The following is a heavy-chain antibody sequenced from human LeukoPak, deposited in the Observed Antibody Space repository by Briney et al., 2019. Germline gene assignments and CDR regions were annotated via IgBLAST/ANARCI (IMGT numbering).Heavy chain of an antibody. V-gene: IGHV3-23*01. Sequence: PGGSLRLSCAASGFTFSSYAMSWVRQAPGKGLEWVSAISGSGGSTYYADSVKGRFTISRDNSKNTLYLQMNSLRAEDTAVYYCARRYCSGGSCYSYFDYWGQGTLVTVSS. CDR2: ISGSGGST. CDR3: ARRYCSGGSCYSYFDY. D-gene: IGHD2-15*01. CDR1: GFTFSSYA. J-gene: IGHJ4*02.